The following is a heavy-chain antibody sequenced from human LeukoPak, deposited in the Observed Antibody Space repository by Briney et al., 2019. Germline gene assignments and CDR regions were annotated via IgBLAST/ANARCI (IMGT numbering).Heavy chain of an antibody. Sequence: ETLSLTCSVSGGSISNDRYYWGWIRQPPGKGLVWVSRINSDGSSTSYADSVKGRFTISRDNAKNTLYLQMNSLRAEDTAVYYCARDLGYCSGGSCYWFDPWGQGTLVTVSS. CDR3: ARDLGYCSGGSCYWFDP. V-gene: IGHV3-74*01. J-gene: IGHJ5*02. CDR2: INSDGSST. D-gene: IGHD2-15*01. CDR1: GGSISNDRYY.